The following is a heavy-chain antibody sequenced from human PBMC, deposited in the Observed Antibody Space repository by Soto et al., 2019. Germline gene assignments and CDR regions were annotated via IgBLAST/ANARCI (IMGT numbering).Heavy chain of an antibody. Sequence: GGSLRLSCAASGFTFSSYAMSWVRQAPGKGLEWVSAISGSGGSTYYADSVKGRFTISRDNSKNTLYLQMNSLRAEDTAVYYCANVFLEWLWPPYWGQGTLVTVSS. CDR2: ISGSGGST. J-gene: IGHJ4*02. D-gene: IGHD3-3*01. CDR1: GFTFSSYA. V-gene: IGHV3-23*01. CDR3: ANVFLEWLWPPY.